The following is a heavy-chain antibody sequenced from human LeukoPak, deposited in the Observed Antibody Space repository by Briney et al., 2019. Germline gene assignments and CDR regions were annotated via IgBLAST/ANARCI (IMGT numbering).Heavy chain of an antibody. V-gene: IGHV1-69*06. Sequence: ASVKVSCKASGGTFSSYAISWVRQAPGQGLEWMGGIIPIFGTANYAQKFQGRVTITADKSTSTAYMELSRLRSDDTAVYYCARIPVTMIVVVNDKSDYWGQGTLVTVSS. CDR2: IIPIFGTA. D-gene: IGHD3-22*01. CDR1: GGTFSSYA. CDR3: ARIPVTMIVVVNDKSDY. J-gene: IGHJ4*02.